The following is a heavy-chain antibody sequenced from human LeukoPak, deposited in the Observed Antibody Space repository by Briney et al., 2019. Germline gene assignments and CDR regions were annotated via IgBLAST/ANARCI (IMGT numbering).Heavy chain of an antibody. CDR2: ISSSSSYM. CDR3: ASTSRSDY. CDR1: GFTFSSYS. Sequence: PGGSLRPSCAASGFTFSSYSMNWVRQAPGKGLEWVSSISSSSSYMYYADSVKGRFTISRDNAKNSLYLQMNSLRAEDTAVYYCASTSRSDYWGQGTLVTVSS. V-gene: IGHV3-21*01. J-gene: IGHJ4*02.